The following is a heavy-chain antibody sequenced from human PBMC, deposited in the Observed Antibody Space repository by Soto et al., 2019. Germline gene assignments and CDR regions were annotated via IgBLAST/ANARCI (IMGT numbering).Heavy chain of an antibody. J-gene: IGHJ6*02. CDR1: GGTFSSYT. CDR2: IIPFLGIA. V-gene: IGHV1-69*02. D-gene: IGHD3-9*01. CDR3: ARITYYGILTGYYGHYYGMDV. Sequence: SVKVSCKASGGTFSSYTISWVRQAPGQGLEWMGRIIPFLGIANYAQKFQGRVTMTADTSTSTAYMELRSLRSDDTAVYYCARITYYGILTGYYGHYYGMDVWGQGTTVTVSS.